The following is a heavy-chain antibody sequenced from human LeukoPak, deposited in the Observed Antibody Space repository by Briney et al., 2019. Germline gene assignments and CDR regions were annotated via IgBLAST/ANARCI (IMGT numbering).Heavy chain of an antibody. V-gene: IGHV3-48*03. CDR3: ARGGLWTGTSNWFDP. D-gene: IGHD3/OR15-3a*01. CDR1: GFSFSTYY. Sequence: PGGSLRLSCAASGFSFSTYYVNWVRQAPGKGLEWVSYIRSSGSTIYYADSVKGRFTISRDNAKNSLYLQMNSLRAEDTAVYFCARGGLWTGTSNWFDPWGQGTLVTVSS. CDR2: IRSSGSTI. J-gene: IGHJ5*02.